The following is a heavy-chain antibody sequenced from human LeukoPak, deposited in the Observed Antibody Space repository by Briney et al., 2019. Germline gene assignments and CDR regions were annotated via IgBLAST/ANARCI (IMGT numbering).Heavy chain of an antibody. V-gene: IGHV3-23*01. CDR2: ISGSGGST. CDR1: GFTFSSYA. Sequence: PGGSLRLSCAASGFTFSSYAMSWVRQAPGKGLEWVSAISGSGGSTYYADSVKGRFTISRDNAKNSLYLQMNSLRAEDTAVYYCARDSSSSMVAFDIWGQGTMVTVSS. CDR3: ARDSSSSMVAFDI. D-gene: IGHD6-13*01. J-gene: IGHJ3*02.